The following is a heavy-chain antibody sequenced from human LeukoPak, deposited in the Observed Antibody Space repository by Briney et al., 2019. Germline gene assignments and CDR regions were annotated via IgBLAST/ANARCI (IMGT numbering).Heavy chain of an antibody. J-gene: IGHJ6*02. V-gene: IGHV3-23*01. Sequence: GGSLSLFCAASGFTLSSYAMRWVRQAPGKGLDWVSANDVIGGRTYYADSVKGRFTNSIDNSKSTLYLQMNSLRAEDTAVYYCATDTMVRGVITPLYYYYGMDVWGQGTTVTVSS. CDR3: ATDTMVRGVITPLYYYYGMDV. CDR1: GFTLSSYA. CDR2: NDVIGGRT. D-gene: IGHD3-10*01.